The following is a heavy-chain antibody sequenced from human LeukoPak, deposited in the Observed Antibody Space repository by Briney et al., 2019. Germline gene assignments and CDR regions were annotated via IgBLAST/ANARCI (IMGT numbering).Heavy chain of an antibody. CDR1: GGSISSSSYY. CDR2: IYYSGST. V-gene: IGHV4-39*07. J-gene: IGHJ6*03. CDR3: ARRVRMVRGVPYYYYYYMDV. D-gene: IGHD3-10*01. Sequence: SETLSLTCTVSGGSISSSSYYWGWIRQPPGKGLEWIGSIYYSGSTYYNPSLKSRVTISVDTSKNQFSLKLSSVTAADTAVYYCARRVRMVRGVPYYYYYYMDVWGKGTTVTISS.